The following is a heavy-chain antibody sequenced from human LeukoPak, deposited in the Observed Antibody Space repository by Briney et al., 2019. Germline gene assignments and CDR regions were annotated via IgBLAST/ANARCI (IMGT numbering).Heavy chain of an antibody. CDR2: IIPIFGTA. CDR3: ARVQGIKLELRS. CDR1: GGTFISYA. D-gene: IGHD1-7*01. V-gene: IGHV1-69*05. J-gene: IGHJ4*02. Sequence: GASVKVSCKASGGTFISYAISWVRQAPGQGLEWMGGIIPIFGTANYAQKFQGRVTITTDESTSTAYMELSSLRSEDTAVYYCARVQGIKLELRSWGQGTLVTVSS.